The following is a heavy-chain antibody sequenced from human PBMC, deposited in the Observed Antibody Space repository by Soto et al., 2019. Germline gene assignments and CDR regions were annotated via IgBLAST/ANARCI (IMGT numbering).Heavy chain of an antibody. CDR3: ARDYGSDIASPMDV. J-gene: IGHJ6*02. CDR1: GYTFTSYG. V-gene: IGHV1-18*01. Sequence: QVQLVQSGAEVKKPGASVKVSCKASGYTFTSYGISWVRQAPGQGLEWMGWINAYNGNTNSAQDRVTMTTDASTTTAYMELRSLRSDDTAVYYCARDYGSDIASPMDVWGQGTTVTVSS. CDR2: INAYNGNT. D-gene: IGHD5-12*01.